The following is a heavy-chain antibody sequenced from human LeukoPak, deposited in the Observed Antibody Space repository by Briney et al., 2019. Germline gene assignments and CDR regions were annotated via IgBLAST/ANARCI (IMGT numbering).Heavy chain of an antibody. Sequence: SETLSLTCTVSGGSISSSSYYWGWIRQPPGKGLEWIVSIYYSGSTYYNPSLKSRVTISVDTSKNQFSLKLSSVTAADTAVYYCARDTGPETYYYGSGSYYKSDYWGQGTLVTVSS. V-gene: IGHV4-39*07. CDR2: IYYSGST. CDR3: ARDTGPETYYYGSGSYYKSDY. J-gene: IGHJ4*02. CDR1: GGSISSSSYY. D-gene: IGHD3-10*01.